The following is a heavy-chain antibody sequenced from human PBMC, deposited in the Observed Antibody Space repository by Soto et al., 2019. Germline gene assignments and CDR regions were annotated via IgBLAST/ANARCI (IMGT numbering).Heavy chain of an antibody. J-gene: IGHJ4*02. D-gene: IGHD2-15*01. CDR2: IWYDGSNK. CDR3: ARDGYCSGGSCYSVPVFDY. CDR1: GFTFSSYD. V-gene: IGHV3-33*01. Sequence: PGGSLRLSCAASGFTFSSYDMHWVRQAPGKGLEWVAVIWYDGSNKYYADSVKGRFTISRDNSKNTLYLQMNSLRAEDTAVYYCARDGYCSGGSCYSVPVFDYWGQGTLVTVSS.